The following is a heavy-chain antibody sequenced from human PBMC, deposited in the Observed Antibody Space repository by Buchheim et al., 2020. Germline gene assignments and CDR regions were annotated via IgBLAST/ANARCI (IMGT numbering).Heavy chain of an antibody. CDR1: GGSISSGGYY. CDR3: ARDGTGGRAFDY. CDR2: IHNSRGT. D-gene: IGHD1-1*01. V-gene: IGHV4-31*03. Sequence: QVQLQESGPGLVTPSQTLSLTCTVSGGSISSGGYYWNWVRQHPGKGLEWIAYIHNSRGTYYNPSLRSRISISEDTSRNQFSLKLNSVTAADTAVYYCARDGTGGRAFDYWGQGTL. J-gene: IGHJ4*02.